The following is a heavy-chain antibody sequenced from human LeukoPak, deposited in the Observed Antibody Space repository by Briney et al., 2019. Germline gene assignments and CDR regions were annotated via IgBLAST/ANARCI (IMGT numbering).Heavy chain of an antibody. V-gene: IGHV1-24*01. D-gene: IGHD4-17*01. CDR1: GYTLTELS. CDR2: FDPEDGET. Sequence: ASVKVSCKVSGYTLTELSMHWVRQAPGKGLEWMGGFDPEDGETIYAQKFQGRVTMTEDTSTDTAYMELSSLRSEDTAVYYCATDHPPTTTVTPFYWGQGTPVTVSS. J-gene: IGHJ4*02. CDR3: ATDHPPTTTVTPFY.